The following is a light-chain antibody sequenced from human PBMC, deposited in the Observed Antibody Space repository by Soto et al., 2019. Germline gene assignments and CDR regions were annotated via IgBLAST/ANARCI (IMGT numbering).Light chain of an antibody. J-gene: IGKJ5*01. CDR1: QSLLHSNGYNF. CDR3: MQALQTPIT. CDR2: LGS. V-gene: IGKV2-28*01. Sequence: DIVVTQSPLSLPVTPGEPASISCKSSQSLLHSNGYNFLDWYVQKPGQSPQLLIYLGSTRASGVPDRFSCRGSGTDFTLIINRVEAEDVGVYYCMQALQTPITFGQGTRLEIK.